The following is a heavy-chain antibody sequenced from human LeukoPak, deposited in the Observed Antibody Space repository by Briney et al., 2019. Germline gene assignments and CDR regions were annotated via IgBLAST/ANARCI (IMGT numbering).Heavy chain of an antibody. CDR1: GFTFSSFG. CDR3: ARAGKLRFLERRNNYFDY. V-gene: IGHV3-30*02. CDR2: IRYDGSNK. Sequence: GGSLRLSCAASGFTFSSFGMHWVRQAPGKGLEWVAFIRYDGSNKYYADSVKGRFTISRDNSKNTLCLQMNSLRAEDTAVYYCARAGKLRFLERRNNYFDYWGQGTLVTVSS. J-gene: IGHJ4*02. D-gene: IGHD3-3*01.